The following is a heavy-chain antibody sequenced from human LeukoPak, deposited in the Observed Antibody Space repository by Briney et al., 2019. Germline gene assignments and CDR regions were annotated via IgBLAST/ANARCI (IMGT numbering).Heavy chain of an antibody. CDR3: ARVLSGSNFDY. D-gene: IGHD3-22*01. CDR2: VYYSGTT. J-gene: IGHJ4*02. CDR1: GGSVSSSDYY. Sequence: SETLSLTCTASGGSVSSSDYYWGWLRQSPGKGLEWIGNVYYSGTTYYNPSLKSRVTISVDTSKNQFSLRLDSVTAADTAVYYCARVLSGSNFDYWGQGTLVTVSS. V-gene: IGHV4-39*07.